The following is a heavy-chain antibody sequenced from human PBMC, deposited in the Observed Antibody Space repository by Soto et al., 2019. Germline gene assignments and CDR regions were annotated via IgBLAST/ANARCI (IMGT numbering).Heavy chain of an antibody. CDR2: FDPEDGET. Sequence: ASVKVSCKVSGYTLTELSMHWVRQAPGKGLEWMGGFDPEDGETIYAQKFQGRVTMTRDTSINTAYMEVSRLRSDDTAVYYCATDKVAFDMWGQGTMVTVSS. V-gene: IGHV1-24*01. CDR1: GYTLTELS. CDR3: ATDKVAFDM. J-gene: IGHJ3*02.